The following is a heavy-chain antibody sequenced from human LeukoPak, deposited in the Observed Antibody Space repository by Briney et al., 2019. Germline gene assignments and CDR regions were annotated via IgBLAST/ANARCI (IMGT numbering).Heavy chain of an antibody. Sequence: GGSLRLSCAASGFTVSSNYMSWVRQAPGKGLEWVSVIYSGGSTYYADSVKGRFTISRDNSKNTLYLQMNSLRAEDTAVYYCARSYGSGSYYDYAHWGQGTLVTVSS. J-gene: IGHJ4*02. V-gene: IGHV3-53*01. CDR2: IYSGGST. D-gene: IGHD3-10*01. CDR3: ARSYGSGSYYDYAH. CDR1: GFTVSSNY.